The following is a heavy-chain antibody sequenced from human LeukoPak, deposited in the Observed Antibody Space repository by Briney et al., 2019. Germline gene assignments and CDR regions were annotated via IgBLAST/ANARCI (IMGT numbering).Heavy chain of an antibody. Sequence: GGSLRLSCAASGFTFSNAWMSWVRQAPGKGLEWVGRFKSKTDGGTTDYAAPVKGRFTISRDDSKNTLYLQMNSLKTEDTAVYYCTTGWDTYDYWGQGTLVTVSS. D-gene: IGHD1-26*01. CDR1: GFTFSNAW. J-gene: IGHJ4*02. V-gene: IGHV3-15*01. CDR2: FKSKTDGGTT. CDR3: TTGWDTYDY.